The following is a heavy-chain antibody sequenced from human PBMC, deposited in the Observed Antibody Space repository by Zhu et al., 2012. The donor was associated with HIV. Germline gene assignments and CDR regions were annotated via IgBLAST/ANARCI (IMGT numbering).Heavy chain of an antibody. Sequence: QVQLQESGSGLVKPSQTLSLTCAVSGASISSGGASWSWIRQPPGKGLEWIGYIYHSGTTYYYPSLKGRVTISVDRSKNQFSLKLNSVTAADTAVYYCASSGGHYYDSSGYYIYPGWFDPWGQGTLVTVSS. D-gene: IGHD3-22*01. J-gene: IGHJ5*02. CDR3: ASSGGHYYDSSGYYIYPGWFDP. CDR2: IYHSGTT. CDR1: GASISSGGAS. V-gene: IGHV4-30-2*01.